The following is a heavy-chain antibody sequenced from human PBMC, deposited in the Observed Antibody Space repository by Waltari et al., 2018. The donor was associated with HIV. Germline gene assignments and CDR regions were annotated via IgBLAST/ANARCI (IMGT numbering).Heavy chain of an antibody. CDR2: MNPNRGNT. V-gene: IGHV1-8*01. D-gene: IGHD1-26*01. CDR1: GYTSTTYA. CDR3: ARGRSGNYRGNSVVDY. Sequence: QVQLVQSGAEVKKPGASVKVSCKASGYTSTTYALNWVRQDTGQGLEWMGRMNPNRGNTGYAQKFQGRVTMTRNTSITTAHMELSSLRSDDTAVYYCARGRSGNYRGNSVVDYWGQGTLVTVSS. J-gene: IGHJ4*02.